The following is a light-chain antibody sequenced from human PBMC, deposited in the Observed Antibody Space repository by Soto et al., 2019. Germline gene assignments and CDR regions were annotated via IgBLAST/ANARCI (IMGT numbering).Light chain of an antibody. CDR1: QSVNTY. CDR3: QQRSNWRPVYT. J-gene: IGKJ2*01. CDR2: DAS. V-gene: IGKV3-11*01. Sequence: EIVLTQSPATLSLSPGARATLSCRASQSVNTYLAWYQQKPGQAPRLLIYDASNRATGIPARFTGSGSGTDFTLTISSLESEDFAVYYCQQRSNWRPVYTFGQGTKLEIK.